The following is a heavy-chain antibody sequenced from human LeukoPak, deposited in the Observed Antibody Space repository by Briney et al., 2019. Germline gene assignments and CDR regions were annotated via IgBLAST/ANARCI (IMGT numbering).Heavy chain of an antibody. Sequence: SVKVSCKTSGGIFRSYGLNWVRQAPGQGLEWMGGFIPILGTPKYAQNLQGRVTITADESTSTGYMELSSLRYEDTAVYYCARGLYCRSSTSCSDYGMDVWGRGTTVTVSS. CDR2: FIPILGTP. D-gene: IGHD2-15*01. CDR1: GGIFRSYG. J-gene: IGHJ6*02. CDR3: ARGLYCRSSTSCSDYGMDV. V-gene: IGHV1-69*01.